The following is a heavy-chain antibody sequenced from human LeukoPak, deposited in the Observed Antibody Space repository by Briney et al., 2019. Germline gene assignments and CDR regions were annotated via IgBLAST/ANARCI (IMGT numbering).Heavy chain of an antibody. J-gene: IGHJ5*02. Sequence: SETLSLTCTVSGGSISSGGYYWSWIRQHPGKGLEWIGFIYYSGSTYYNPSLRSRVTLLVDTSNNQFSLKLSSVTAADTAIYYCARRVVEARPSSERNWLDPWGQGTLVTVSP. CDR1: GGSISSGGYY. CDR2: IYYSGST. V-gene: IGHV4-31*03. D-gene: IGHD1-1*01. CDR3: ARRVVEARPSSERNWLDP.